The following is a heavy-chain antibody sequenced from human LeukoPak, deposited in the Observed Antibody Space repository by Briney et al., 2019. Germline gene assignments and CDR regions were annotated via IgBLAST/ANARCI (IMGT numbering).Heavy chain of an antibody. D-gene: IGHD6-19*01. Sequence: GGSLRLSCAASGFTFSSYAMSWVRQAPGKGLEWVSAISGSGGSTYYADSVKGRFTIPRDNSKNTLYLQMNSLRAEDTAVYYCAKVRYSSGWSDYWGQGTLVTVSS. CDR3: AKVRYSSGWSDY. CDR2: ISGSGGST. V-gene: IGHV3-23*01. J-gene: IGHJ4*02. CDR1: GFTFSSYA.